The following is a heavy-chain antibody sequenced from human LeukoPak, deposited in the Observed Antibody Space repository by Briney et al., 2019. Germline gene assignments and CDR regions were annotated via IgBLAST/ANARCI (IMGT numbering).Heavy chain of an antibody. CDR1: GGSISSGDYY. CDR3: ARVVPAAMEIDY. Sequence: PSETLSLTCTVSGGSISSGDYYWSWIRQPPGKGLEWIGYIYYSGSTYYNPSLKSRVTISVDTSKNQFSLKASSATASDTAVYYCARVVPAAMEIDYWGQGTLVTVSS. V-gene: IGHV4-30-4*01. J-gene: IGHJ4*02. D-gene: IGHD2-2*01. CDR2: IYYSGST.